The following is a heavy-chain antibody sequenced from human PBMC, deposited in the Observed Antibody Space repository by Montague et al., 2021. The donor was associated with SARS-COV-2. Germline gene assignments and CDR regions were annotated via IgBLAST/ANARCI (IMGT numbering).Heavy chain of an antibody. Sequence: SETLSLTCAISGGSFSNYYWSWIRQRPGKGLEWIGEVNQSGTTIYNPSDKSGFTISEDASKNQFYLRLNSVTAAVTAVYYCAGGRRTVVVPGAGPAGRAFDIWGQGTMVTVSS. CDR3: AGGRRTVVVPGAGPAGRAFDI. D-gene: IGHD2-2*01. V-gene: IGHV4-34*01. J-gene: IGHJ3*02. CDR1: GGSFSNYY. CDR2: VNQSGTT.